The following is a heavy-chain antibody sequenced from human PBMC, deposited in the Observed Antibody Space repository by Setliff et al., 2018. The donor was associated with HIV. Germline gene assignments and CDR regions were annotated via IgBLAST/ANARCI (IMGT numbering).Heavy chain of an antibody. J-gene: IGHJ6*03. V-gene: IGHV1-69*13. CDR3: ATRTDYYYYYYMDV. CDR1: GGTFSSYA. CDR2: IIPIFGTA. Sequence: ASVKVSCKASGGTFSSYAISWVRQAPGQGLEWMGGIIPIFGTANYAQKFQGRVTITADEPTSTAYMELSSLRSEDTAVYYCATRTDYYYYYYMDVWGKGTTVTVSS.